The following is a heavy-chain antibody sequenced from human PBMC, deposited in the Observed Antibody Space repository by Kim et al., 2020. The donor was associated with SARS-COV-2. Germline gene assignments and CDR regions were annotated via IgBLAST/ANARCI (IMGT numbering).Heavy chain of an antibody. CDR3: ARDTTGDYYYYNAMDV. J-gene: IGHJ6*02. D-gene: IGHD2-2*01. Sequence: PSLKGRVTLSVDTSKNQFSLNLKSVTAADTAVYYCARDTTGDYYYYNAMDVWGQGTTVTVSS. V-gene: IGHV4-31*02.